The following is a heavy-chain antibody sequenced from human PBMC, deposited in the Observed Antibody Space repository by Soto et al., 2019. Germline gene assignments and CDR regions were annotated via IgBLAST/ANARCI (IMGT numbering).Heavy chain of an antibody. J-gene: IGHJ4*02. CDR1: GYIFTKNA. CDR3: VRVAEDSSGYLDY. CDR2: INAGNGNT. D-gene: IGHD3-22*01. Sequence: QVQLVQSGAEVKKPGASVKVSCKTSGYIFTKNAIHWVRQAPGYGLEWMAWINAGNGNTIYSQKFQGRVTITRDTSASTAYMELSSLRSEDTAVYYCVRVAEDSSGYLDYWGQGTLVTVSS. V-gene: IGHV1-3*01.